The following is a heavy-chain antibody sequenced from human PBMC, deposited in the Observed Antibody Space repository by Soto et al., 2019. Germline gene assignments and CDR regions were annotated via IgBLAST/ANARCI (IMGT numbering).Heavy chain of an antibody. Sequence: SETLSLTCTVSGVSISSYYWIWIRQPPGKGLEWIGYIYYSGSTNYNPSLKSRVTISVDTSKNQFSLKPSSVTAADTAVYYCARGKFLDVWGKGTTVTVSS. CDR1: GVSISSYY. CDR2: IYYSGST. CDR3: ARGKFLDV. V-gene: IGHV4-59*08. J-gene: IGHJ6*04.